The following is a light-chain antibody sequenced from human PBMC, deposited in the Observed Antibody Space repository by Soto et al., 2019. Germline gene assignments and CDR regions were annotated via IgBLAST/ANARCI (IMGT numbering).Light chain of an antibody. V-gene: IGKV3-20*01. Sequence: EIVLTQSPGTLSLSPGERATLSCRASQSVSNNYLAWYQQKPGQAPRLLIYGVSNRATGIPDRFSGGGSGTDFTLTISRLEPEDFAVYYCQQFSRYPLTFGGGTKVDIK. CDR1: QSVSNNY. J-gene: IGKJ4*01. CDR3: QQFSRYPLT. CDR2: GVS.